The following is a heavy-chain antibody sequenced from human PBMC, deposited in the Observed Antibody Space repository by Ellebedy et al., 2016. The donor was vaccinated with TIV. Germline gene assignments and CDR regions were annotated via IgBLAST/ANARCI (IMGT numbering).Heavy chain of an antibody. CDR1: GGSISSSSYY. Sequence: SETLSLTCTVSGGSISSSSYYWGWIRQPPGKGLEWIGSIYYSGSTYYNPSLKSRVTISVDTSKNQFSLKLSSVTAADTAVYYCATQSGYSYGYFDYWGQGTLVTVSS. V-gene: IGHV4-39*07. CDR2: IYYSGST. D-gene: IGHD5-18*01. J-gene: IGHJ4*02. CDR3: ATQSGYSYGYFDY.